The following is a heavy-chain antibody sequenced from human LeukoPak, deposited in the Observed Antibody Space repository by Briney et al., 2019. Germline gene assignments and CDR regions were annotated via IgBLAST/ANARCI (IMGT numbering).Heavy chain of an antibody. J-gene: IGHJ5*02. CDR3: AKSGGVKFDP. Sequence: PGGSLRLSFSASGFTFSSSAISWVRQAPGKGLECVSAISGSGGSGGSTYYADSVKGRFTISRDNSKNTLYLQMNSLRAEDTAVYYCAKSGGVKFDPWGQGTLVTVSS. D-gene: IGHD3-16*01. V-gene: IGHV3-23*01. CDR1: GFTFSSSA. CDR2: ISGSGGSGGST.